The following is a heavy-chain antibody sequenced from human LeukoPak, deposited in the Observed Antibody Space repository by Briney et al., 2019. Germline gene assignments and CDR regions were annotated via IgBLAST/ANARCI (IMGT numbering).Heavy chain of an antibody. CDR1: GFTFSSYS. Sequence: AGGSLRLSCAASGFTFSSYSMNWVRQAPGKGLEWVSAISGSGGSTYYADSVKGRFTISRDNSKNTLYLQMNSLRAEDTAVYYCAKSLSYQLPLGRFDYWGQGTLVTVSS. J-gene: IGHJ4*02. CDR3: AKSLSYQLPLGRFDY. D-gene: IGHD2-2*01. CDR2: ISGSGGST. V-gene: IGHV3-23*01.